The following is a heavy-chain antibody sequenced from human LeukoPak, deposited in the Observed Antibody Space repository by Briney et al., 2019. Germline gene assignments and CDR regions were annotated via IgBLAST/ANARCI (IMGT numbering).Heavy chain of an antibody. J-gene: IGHJ4*02. CDR2: ITTGSHYI. CDR1: GFIFSTYD. D-gene: IGHD2-2*01. Sequence: GGSLRLSCAASGFIFSTYDMNWVRQAPGKGLEWVSLITTGSHYIYYADSVRGRFTLSRHNAKSSLFLQMNSLRDEDTAVYYCAAMHACSSTICNPFDIWGQGTLVTVSS. CDR3: AAMHACSSTICNPFDI. V-gene: IGHV3-21*01.